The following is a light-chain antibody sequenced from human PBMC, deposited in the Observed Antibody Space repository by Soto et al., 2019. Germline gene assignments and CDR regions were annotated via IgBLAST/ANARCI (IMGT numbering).Light chain of an antibody. V-gene: IGLV2-14*01. CDR1: SNDVGGYHY. CDR3: SSYTYSGTLVL. Sequence: QSALTQPASVSGSPGQSITISCTGTSNDVGGYHYVSWYQQYPGKAPNLIIYEISHRPSGVSNRFSGSKSGNTASLTISGLQAEDEADYYCSSYTYSGTLVLFGGGTKLTVL. J-gene: IGLJ3*02. CDR2: EIS.